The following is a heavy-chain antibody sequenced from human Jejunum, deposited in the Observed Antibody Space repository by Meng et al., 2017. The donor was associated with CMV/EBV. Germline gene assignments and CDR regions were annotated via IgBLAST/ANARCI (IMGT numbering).Heavy chain of an antibody. V-gene: IGHV4-4*07. CDR3: ARECVGEGDNCQWDYWFDT. J-gene: IGHJ5*01. CDR2: IDPRGNK. Sequence: QVHLQESGPRLVKSSXXLSLTCXVPGGSISGYYWSWIRQPAGKGLEWIGRIDPRGNKNYNPSLENRGTVSVDTSKNQFSLKLTSVTAADTAVYYCARECVGEGDNCQWDYWFDTWGHGTLVTVSS. CDR1: GGSISGYY. D-gene: IGHD3-16*01.